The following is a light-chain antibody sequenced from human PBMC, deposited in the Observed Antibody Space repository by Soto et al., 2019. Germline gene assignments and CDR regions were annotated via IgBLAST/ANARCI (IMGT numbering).Light chain of an antibody. CDR1: QSLVHGNGNTY. V-gene: IGKV2-24*01. CDR2: KIW. CDR3: MQTSDFPWT. Sequence: VMTQTPLPLPVTLGQPASISCRSSQSLVHGNGNTYLSRGQQRPGQPPRLLLRKIWNRFAGVPDRVSGSGGGTDFTLRIIRVEAEDVGSYCCMQTSDFPWTCGQGTNVEIK. J-gene: IGKJ1*01.